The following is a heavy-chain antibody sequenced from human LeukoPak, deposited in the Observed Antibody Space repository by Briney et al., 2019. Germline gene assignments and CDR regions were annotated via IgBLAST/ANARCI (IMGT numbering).Heavy chain of an antibody. CDR1: GFSFSDYG. Sequence: PGGSLRLSCAASGFSFSDYGMHWVRQAPGKGLEWVAMTSRDGSAEYYGGSVRGRFTISRDNSKNTLYLQMNSLRPEDTAVYHCAKDLYGSGWYNYFDPWGQGALVTVSS. CDR3: AKDLYGSGWYNYFDP. CDR2: TSRDGSAE. V-gene: IGHV3-30*18. J-gene: IGHJ5*02. D-gene: IGHD6-19*01.